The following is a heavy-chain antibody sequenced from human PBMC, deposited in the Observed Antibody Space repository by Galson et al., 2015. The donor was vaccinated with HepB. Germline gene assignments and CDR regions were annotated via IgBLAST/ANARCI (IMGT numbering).Heavy chain of an antibody. J-gene: IGHJ2*01. CDR3: AGSPVPNSGYPWYFDL. Sequence: SLRLSCAGSGFSVSTNYMNWVRQAPGKGLEWVSVIYSDETTYYADSVKGRFTISRHNSRSTVYLQMNSLRADDSAIYYCAGSPVPNSGYPWYFDLWGRGTLVSVSS. V-gene: IGHV3-53*04. D-gene: IGHD3-22*01. CDR1: GFSVSTNY. CDR2: IYSDETT.